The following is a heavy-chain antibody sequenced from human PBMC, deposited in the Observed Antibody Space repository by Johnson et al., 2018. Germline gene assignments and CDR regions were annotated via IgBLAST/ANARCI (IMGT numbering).Heavy chain of an antibody. J-gene: IGHJ3*02. V-gene: IGHV4-34*01. CDR1: GGSFSGYY. CDR2: INHSGRT. Sequence: QVQLQQWGAGLLKPSETLSLTCAVYGGSFSGYYWSWIRQPPGKGLEWIGEINHSGRTNYNPSLKSRVTISVDTSKDQFSLKLSSVTAADTAVYYGASRDYYDRGGDAFDIWGQGTLVTVSS. CDR3: ASRDYYDRGGDAFDI. D-gene: IGHD3-22*01.